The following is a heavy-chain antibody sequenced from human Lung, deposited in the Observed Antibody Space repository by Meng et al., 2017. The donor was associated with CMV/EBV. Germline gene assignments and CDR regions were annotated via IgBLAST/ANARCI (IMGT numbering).Heavy chain of an antibody. J-gene: IGHJ4*02. CDR2: IYYRGIT. Sequence: SETLSLXCTVSGDSIRSGGYYWSWMRQRPGEGLEWIAFIYYRGITPYTPGLRSRVTISVDTSKNQFSLKLSSVTAADTAVYYCARDGPAVAPKWGQGTLVTVSS. V-gene: IGHV4-30-4*02. CDR1: GDSIRSGGYY. CDR3: ARDGPAVAPK. D-gene: IGHD6-19*01.